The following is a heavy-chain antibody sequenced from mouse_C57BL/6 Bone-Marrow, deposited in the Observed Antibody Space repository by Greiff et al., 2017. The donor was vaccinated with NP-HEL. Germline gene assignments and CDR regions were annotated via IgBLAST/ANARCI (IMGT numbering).Heavy chain of an antibody. CDR1: GFTFSDAW. V-gene: IGHV6-6*01. CDR3: TLITTVVAPYYAMDY. CDR2: IRNKANNHAT. J-gene: IGHJ4*01. D-gene: IGHD1-1*01. Sequence: EVMLVESGGGLVQPGGSMKLSCAASGFTFSDAWMDWVRQSPEKGLEWVAEIRNKANNHATYYAESVKGRFTISRDDSKSSVYLQMNSLRAEDTGIYYCTLITTVVAPYYAMDYWGQGTSVTVSS.